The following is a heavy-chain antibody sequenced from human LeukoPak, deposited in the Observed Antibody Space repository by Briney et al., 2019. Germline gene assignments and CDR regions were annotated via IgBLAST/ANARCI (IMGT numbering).Heavy chain of an antibody. CDR2: IYSGGST. D-gene: IGHD1-26*01. V-gene: IGHV3-53*01. CDR1: GFSDRSNY. CDR3: ARDLRESGSYFSQY. Sequence: GGPLRLSCAASGFSDRSNYMTWVRQAPGKGLEWVSVIYSGGSTYYADSVKGRFTISRDNSKNTLYLQMNSLRAEDTAMYYCARDLRESGSYFSQYWGQGTLVTVSS. J-gene: IGHJ4*02.